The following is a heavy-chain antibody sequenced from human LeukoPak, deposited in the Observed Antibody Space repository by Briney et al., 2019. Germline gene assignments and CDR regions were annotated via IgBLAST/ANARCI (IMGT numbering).Heavy chain of an antibody. CDR2: IYPGDSDT. CDR3: ARQGYSSSSRFDY. CDR1: GYTFTNYW. D-gene: IGHD6-6*01. V-gene: IGHV5-51*01. J-gene: IGHJ4*02. Sequence: GESLKTSCKGSGYTFTNYWIGWVRQMPGEGLEWMQIIYPGDSDTRYSPAFQGQVTISADKSITTAYLQWSSLKASDTAMYYCARQGYSSSSRFDYWGQGTLVTVSS.